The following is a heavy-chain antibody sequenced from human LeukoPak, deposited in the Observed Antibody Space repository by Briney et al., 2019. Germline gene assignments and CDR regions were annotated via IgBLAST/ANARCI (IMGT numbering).Heavy chain of an antibody. V-gene: IGHV3-74*01. CDR1: GLSFSNYW. Sequence: GGSLRLSCAVSGLSFSNYWMHWVRQAPGKGLVWVARTNLHGTAVDYADSVKGRFTISKDNAKNTLFLQMNSLRAEDTAVYYCASAYTYVRLGDHWGQGTLVTVSS. D-gene: IGHD3-16*01. CDR3: ASAYTYVRLGDH. J-gene: IGHJ4*02. CDR2: TNLHGTAV.